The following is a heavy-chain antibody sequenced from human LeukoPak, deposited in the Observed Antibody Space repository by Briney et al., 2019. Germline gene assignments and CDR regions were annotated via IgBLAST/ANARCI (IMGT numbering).Heavy chain of an antibody. V-gene: IGHV3-21*01. J-gene: IGHJ3*02. D-gene: IGHD4-17*01. Sequence: PGGSLRLSCAASGFTFSSYSMNWVRQAPGKGLEWVSSISSSSSYIYYADSVKGRFTISRDNAKNSLYLQMNSLRAEDTAVYYCVMTTAQYDAFDIWGQGTMVTVSS. CDR3: VMTTAQYDAFDI. CDR2: ISSSSSYI. CDR1: GFTFSSYS.